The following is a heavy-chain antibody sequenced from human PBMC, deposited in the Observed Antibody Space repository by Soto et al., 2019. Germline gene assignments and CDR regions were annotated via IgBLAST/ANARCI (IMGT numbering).Heavy chain of an antibody. V-gene: IGHV1-3*01. CDR1: GYTFTAYP. D-gene: IGHD3-10*01. CDR3: ARKDYYGAGIYYFDH. Sequence: QVQLVQSGAEVKKPGASVKVSCKASGYTFTAYPMHWVGQAPGKRLEGMGWINVANGDKGYSQKFQGRVTVTRDTSASTVYMEVSSLTSEDTAVYYCARKDYYGAGIYYFDHWGQGTLVTVSS. J-gene: IGHJ4*02. CDR2: INVANGDK.